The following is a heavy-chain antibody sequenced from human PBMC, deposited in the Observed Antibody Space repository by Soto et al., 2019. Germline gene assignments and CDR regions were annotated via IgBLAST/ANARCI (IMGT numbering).Heavy chain of an antibody. CDR1: GFSFSRYG. CDR2: ISSSSSTI. D-gene: IGHD5-12*01. CDR3: ARAGGFDLNWFDP. V-gene: IGHV3-48*02. J-gene: IGHJ5*02. Sequence: EVQLVESGGGLVQPGGSLRLSCAASGFSFSRYGMNWVRQAPGKGLEWVSHISSSSSTIYYAASVKGRFTISRDNAKNSLYLQMNSLRDEDTAVYYCARAGGFDLNWFDPWGQGTLVTVSS.